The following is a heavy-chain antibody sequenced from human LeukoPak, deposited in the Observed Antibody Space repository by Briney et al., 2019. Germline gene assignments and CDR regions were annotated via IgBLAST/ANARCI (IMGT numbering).Heavy chain of an antibody. J-gene: IGHJ4*02. CDR1: VFTFSTYS. V-gene: IGHV3-21*01. CDR2: ISSSSSYV. Sequence: GGSLRLSCAASVFTFSTYSMSCVRQAPGRGLEWVSSISSSSSYVYYADSVKGRFTISRDNAKNSLYLQMNSLRAEDTAVYYCARDPPRNYEFSSGQFYFDYWGQGTLVTVSS. CDR3: ARDPPRNYEFSSGQFYFDY. D-gene: IGHD3-3*01.